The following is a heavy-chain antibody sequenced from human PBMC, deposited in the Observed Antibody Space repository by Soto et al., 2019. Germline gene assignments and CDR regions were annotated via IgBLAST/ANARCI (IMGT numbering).Heavy chain of an antibody. CDR3: ASLIAAAGTHFDY. CDR1: SGSIRSSY. CDR2: IYYSGST. V-gene: IGHV4-59*08. D-gene: IGHD6-13*01. Sequence: SSTLSLNCPVTSGSIRSSYCSCMRQPPGKGLEWIGYIYYSGSTNYNPSLKSRVTISVDTSKNQFSLKLSSVTAADTAVYYCASLIAAAGTHFDYWGQGTLVTVS. J-gene: IGHJ4*02.